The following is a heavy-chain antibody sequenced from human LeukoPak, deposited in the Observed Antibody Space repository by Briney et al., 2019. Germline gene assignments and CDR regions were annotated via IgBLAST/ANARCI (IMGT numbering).Heavy chain of an antibody. Sequence: SQTLSLTCTVSGGSISSGSYYWSWIRQPAGKGLEWIGRIYTSGSTNYNPSLKSRVTISVDTSKNQFSLKLSSVTAADTAVYYCAREGRGGRYYYYYMDVWGKGTTVTVSS. D-gene: IGHD5-12*01. CDR1: GGSISSGSYY. V-gene: IGHV4-61*02. CDR3: AREGRGGRYYYYYMDV. CDR2: IYTSGST. J-gene: IGHJ6*03.